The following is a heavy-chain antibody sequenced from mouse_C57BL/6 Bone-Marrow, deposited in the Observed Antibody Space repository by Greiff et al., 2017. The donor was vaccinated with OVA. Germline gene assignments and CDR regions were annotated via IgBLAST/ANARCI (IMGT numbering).Heavy chain of an antibody. CDR3: ARDEYYGSSSYWYFDV. D-gene: IGHD1-1*01. CDR2: IDPSDSYT. J-gene: IGHJ1*03. Sequence: QVHVKQPGAELVMPGASVKLSCKASGYTFTSYWMHWVKQRPGQGLEWIGEIDPSDSYTNYNQKFKGKSTLTVDKSSSTAYMQLSSLTSEDSAVYYCARDEYYGSSSYWYFDVWGTGTTVTVSS. CDR1: GYTFTSYW. V-gene: IGHV1-69*01.